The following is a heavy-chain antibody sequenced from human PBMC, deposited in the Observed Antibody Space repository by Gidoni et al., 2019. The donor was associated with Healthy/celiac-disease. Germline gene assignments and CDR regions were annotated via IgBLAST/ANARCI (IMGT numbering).Heavy chain of an antibody. CDR1: GGSISSYY. J-gene: IGHJ4*02. CDR2: IYYSGST. CDR3: ARDSGYSYGRTYFDY. V-gene: IGHV4-59*01. Sequence: VSGGSISSYYWSWIRQPPGKGLEWIGYIYYSGSTNYNPSLKSRVTISVDTSKNQFSLKLSSVTAADTAVYYCARDSGYSYGRTYFDYWGQGTLVTVSS. D-gene: IGHD5-18*01.